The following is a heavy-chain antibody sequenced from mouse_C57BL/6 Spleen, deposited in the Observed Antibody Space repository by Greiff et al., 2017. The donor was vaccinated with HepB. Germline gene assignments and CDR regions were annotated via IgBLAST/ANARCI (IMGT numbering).Heavy chain of an antibody. CDR1: GYTFTSYW. CDR3: ARGITTVSRFDY. D-gene: IGHD1-1*01. Sequence: VQLQQPGAELVRPGSSVKLSCKASGYTFTSYWMDWVKQRPGQGLEWIGNIYPSDSETHYNQKFKDKATLTVDKSSSTAYMQLSSLTAEDSAVYYCARGITTVSRFDYWGQGTTLTVSS. CDR2: IYPSDSET. J-gene: IGHJ2*01. V-gene: IGHV1-61*01.